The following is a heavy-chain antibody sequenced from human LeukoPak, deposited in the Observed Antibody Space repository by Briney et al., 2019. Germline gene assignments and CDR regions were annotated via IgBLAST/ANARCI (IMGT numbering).Heavy chain of an antibody. V-gene: IGHV4-59*01. D-gene: IGHD3-22*01. CDR1: GGSFSGYY. Sequence: KSSETLSLTCAVYGGSFSGYYWSWVRQPPGRGLEWIGYIRYSGITNYNPSLKSRVTISLDTSKSQFSLKLRSVTAADTAVYYCARVGTSYYDSSLGDVWGKGTTITVSS. CDR2: IRYSGIT. J-gene: IGHJ6*04. CDR3: ARVGTSYYDSSLGDV.